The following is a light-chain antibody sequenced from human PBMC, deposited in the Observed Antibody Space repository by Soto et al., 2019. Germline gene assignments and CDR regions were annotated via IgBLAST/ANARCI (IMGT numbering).Light chain of an antibody. J-gene: IGKJ3*01. V-gene: IGKV1-33*01. CDR3: QQYDNLPFT. Sequence: DVPMTQSPSSLSASVRDRVTITCQARQDIRKYLNWYQQKPGKAPKLLICDASNLEPGVPSRFSGSGSGTDFAFTISSLQPEDIGIYYCQQYDNLPFTFGPGTKVDIK. CDR2: DAS. CDR1: QDIRKY.